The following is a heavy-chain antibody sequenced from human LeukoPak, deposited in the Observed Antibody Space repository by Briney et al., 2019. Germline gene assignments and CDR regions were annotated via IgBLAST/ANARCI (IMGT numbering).Heavy chain of an antibody. Sequence: PGGSLRLSCAASGFTFSSYWMSWVRQAPGKGLEWVSAISGSGGSTYYADSVKGRFTISRDNSKNTLYLQMNSLRAEDTAVYYCARDHRGVFDYWGQGALVTVSS. V-gene: IGHV3-23*01. CDR1: GFTFSSYW. D-gene: IGHD3-16*01. CDR2: ISGSGGST. J-gene: IGHJ4*02. CDR3: ARDHRGVFDY.